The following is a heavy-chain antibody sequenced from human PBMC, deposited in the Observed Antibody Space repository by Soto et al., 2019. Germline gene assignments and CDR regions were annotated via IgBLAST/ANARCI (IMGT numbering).Heavy chain of an antibody. V-gene: IGHV3-43*01. CDR1: GFTFDDYT. CDR2: ISWDGGST. CDR3: AKDIAAAGTLGGRYGMDV. J-gene: IGHJ6*02. D-gene: IGHD6-13*01. Sequence: GGSLRLSCAASGFTFDDYTMHWVRQAPGKGLEWVSLISWDGGSTYYADSVKGRFTISRDNSKNSLYLQMNSLRTEDTALYYCAKDIAAAGTLGGRYGMDVWGQGTTVTVSS.